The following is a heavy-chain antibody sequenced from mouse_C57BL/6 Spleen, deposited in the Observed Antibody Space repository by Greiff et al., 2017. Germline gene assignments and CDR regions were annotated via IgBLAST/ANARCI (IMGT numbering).Heavy chain of an antibody. D-gene: IGHD2-12*01. Sequence: VQLQQPGAELVRPGSSVKLSCKASGYPFTSYWMHWVKQRPIQGLEWIGNIDPSDSETHYNQKFKDKATLTVDKSSSTAYMQLSSLTSEDSAVYYCARRDYSEAWFAYWGQGTLVTVSA. V-gene: IGHV1-52*01. CDR1: GYPFTSYW. J-gene: IGHJ3*01. CDR3: ARRDYSEAWFAY. CDR2: IDPSDSET.